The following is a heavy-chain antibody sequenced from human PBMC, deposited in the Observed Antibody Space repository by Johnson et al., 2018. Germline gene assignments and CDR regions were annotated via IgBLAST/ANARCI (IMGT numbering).Heavy chain of an antibody. CDR1: GGSINTYY. J-gene: IGHJ6*02. Sequence: QVQLQESGPGLVKPSETLSLTCTVSGGSINTYYWNWIRQPPGQGLEWIGYINYRGSTDYNPSLESRVTISVDTSKNQFSLKLSSVTAADTAVYYCARDGVSNYYYYGMDVWGQGTTVTVSS. V-gene: IGHV4-59*01. CDR3: ARDGVSNYYYYGMDV. CDR2: INYRGST. D-gene: IGHD2-2*01.